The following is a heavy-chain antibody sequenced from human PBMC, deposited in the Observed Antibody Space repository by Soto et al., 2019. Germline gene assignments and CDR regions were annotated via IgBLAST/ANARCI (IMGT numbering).Heavy chain of an antibody. J-gene: IGHJ4*02. V-gene: IGHV1-8*01. CDR3: ARETKCSGDSSEYDY. CDR2: MNPNSGNT. CDR1: GYTFTSYD. Sequence: QVQLVQSGAEVKKPGASVKVSCKASGYTFTSYDINWVRQATGQGLEWMGWMNPNSGNTGHAQKFQGRLTMTRNTSISTAYTELSSLRSEDTAVYYCARETKCSGDSSEYDYWGQGTPVTVSS. D-gene: IGHD2-15*01.